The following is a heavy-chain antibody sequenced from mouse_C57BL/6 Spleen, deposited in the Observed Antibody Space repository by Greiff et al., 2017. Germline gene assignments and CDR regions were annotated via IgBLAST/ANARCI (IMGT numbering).Heavy chain of an antibody. D-gene: IGHD4-1*01. Sequence: VQLQQPGAELVMPGASVKLSCKASGYTFTSYWMHWVKQRPGQGLEWIGEFDPSDSYTNYNQKFKGKSTLTVDKSSSTAYMQLRSLTSEDSAVDYCALNWDGFAYWGQGTLVTVSA. CDR2: FDPSDSYT. J-gene: IGHJ3*01. CDR3: ALNWDGFAY. CDR1: GYTFTSYW. V-gene: IGHV1-69*01.